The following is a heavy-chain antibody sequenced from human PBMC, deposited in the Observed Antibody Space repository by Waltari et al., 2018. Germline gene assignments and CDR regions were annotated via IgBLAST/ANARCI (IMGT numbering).Heavy chain of an antibody. CDR3: AKDPGLVYRSSWYFDY. CDR2: ISYDGSNK. J-gene: IGHJ4*02. D-gene: IGHD6-13*01. Sequence: QVQLVESGGGVVQPGRSLRLSCAASGFTFSSDGMHWVRQAPGKGLEWVAVISYDGSNKYYADSVKGRFTISRDNSKNTLYLQMNSLRAEDTAVYYCAKDPGLVYRSSWYFDYWGQGTLVTVSS. V-gene: IGHV3-30*18. CDR1: GFTFSSDG.